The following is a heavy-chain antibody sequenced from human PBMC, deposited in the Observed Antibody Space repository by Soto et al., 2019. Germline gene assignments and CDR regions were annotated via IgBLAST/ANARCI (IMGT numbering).Heavy chain of an antibody. J-gene: IGHJ6*04. CDR3: ARGNFCDGLDV. Sequence: QVQLQQWGAGLLKPSETLSLICAVSGGSFIGNYCSWIRQPPGKGLEWIGEFSDSGSTNANPSLKSRVTISEDMSNSQFSRKMSSVTAADTAVYYCARGNFCDGLDVLGDGSTFTVSS. CDR1: GGSFIGNY. V-gene: IGHV4-34*01. CDR2: FSDSGST.